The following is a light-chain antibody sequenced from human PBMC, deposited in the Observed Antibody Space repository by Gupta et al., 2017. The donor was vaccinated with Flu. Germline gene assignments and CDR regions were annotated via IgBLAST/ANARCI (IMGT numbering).Light chain of an antibody. Sequence: DIQMTQSPSSLSASVGDSVTITCRASQGIRKFLNWFQQKPRQVPKLLVHGGSNLQTGVPTRFSGIGSGTEFNFTIAGVLPEDVATYFCLQDERFPYSFGLGTKLEIK. J-gene: IGKJ2*01. CDR3: LQDERFPYS. CDR1: QGIRKF. V-gene: IGKV1-33*01. CDR2: GGS.